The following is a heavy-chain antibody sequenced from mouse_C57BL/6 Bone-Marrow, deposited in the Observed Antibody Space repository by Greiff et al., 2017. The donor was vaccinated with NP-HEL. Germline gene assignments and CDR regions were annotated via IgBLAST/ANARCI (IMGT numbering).Heavy chain of an antibody. J-gene: IGHJ3*01. Sequence: QVQLQQSGAELVKPGASVQISCKASGYAFSSSWMNWVKQRPGKGLEWIGQIYPGDGDTNYNGKFKDKASLTADKSSSTAYMQLSSLTSEDSAVYFCARGAYWGQGTLVTVSA. V-gene: IGHV1-80*01. CDR1: GYAFSSSW. CDR2: IYPGDGDT. CDR3: ARGAY.